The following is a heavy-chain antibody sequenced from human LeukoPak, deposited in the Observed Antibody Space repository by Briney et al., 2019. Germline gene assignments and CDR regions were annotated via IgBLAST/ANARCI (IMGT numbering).Heavy chain of an antibody. D-gene: IGHD3-22*01. CDR2: INPNSGGT. Sequence: ASVKVSCKASGYTFTGYYMHWVRQAPGQGLEWMGWINPNSGGTNYAQKFQGRVTMTRDTSISTAYMELSRLRSDDTAVYYCARFSHYYDSSGYYYNEYFQHWGQGTLVTVSS. J-gene: IGHJ1*01. CDR1: GYTFTGYY. V-gene: IGHV1-2*02. CDR3: ARFSHYYDSSGYYYNEYFQH.